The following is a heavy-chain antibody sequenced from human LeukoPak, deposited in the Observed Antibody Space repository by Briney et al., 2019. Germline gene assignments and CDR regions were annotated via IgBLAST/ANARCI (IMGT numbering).Heavy chain of an antibody. V-gene: IGHV1-69*04. CDR2: IIPILGIA. J-gene: IGHJ4*02. CDR3: ARDPDYGDYLFDY. D-gene: IGHD4-17*01. CDR1: GGTFSSYA. Sequence: ASVKVSCKASGGTFSSYAISWVRQAPGQGLGWMGRIIPILGIANYAQKFQGRVTITADKSTSTAYMELSSLRSEDTAVYYCARDPDYGDYLFDYWGQGTLVTVSS.